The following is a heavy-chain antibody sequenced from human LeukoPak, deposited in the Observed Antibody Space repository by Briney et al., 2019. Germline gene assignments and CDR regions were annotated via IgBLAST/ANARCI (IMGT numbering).Heavy chain of an antibody. V-gene: IGHV4-39*01. J-gene: IGHJ4*02. CDR3: ARRAPAAASFDY. CDR1: GGSFSSGSYY. D-gene: IGHD2-2*01. CDR2: FYYSGST. Sequence: PSETLSLTCTVSGGSFSSGSYYWGWIRQPPGKGLEWIGSFYYSGSTYYNPSLKSRVTISVDTSKNQFSLKLSSVTAADTAVYYCARRAPAAASFDYWGQGTLVTVSS.